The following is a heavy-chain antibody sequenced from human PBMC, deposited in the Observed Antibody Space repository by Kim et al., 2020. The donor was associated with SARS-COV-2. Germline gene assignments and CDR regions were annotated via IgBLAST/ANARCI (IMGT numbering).Heavy chain of an antibody. Sequence: YAQKFQGIVTITADESTSTAYMELSSLRSEDTAVYYCARDLETAVAGIHYWGQGTLVTVSS. V-gene: IGHV1-69*01. CDR3: ARDLETAVAGIHY. D-gene: IGHD6-19*01. J-gene: IGHJ4*02.